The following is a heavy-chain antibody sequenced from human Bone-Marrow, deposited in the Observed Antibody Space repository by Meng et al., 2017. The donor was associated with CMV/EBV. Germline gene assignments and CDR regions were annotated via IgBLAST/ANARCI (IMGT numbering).Heavy chain of an antibody. CDR3: ARSRPSGGVDWFDP. J-gene: IGHJ5*02. V-gene: IGHV2-5*01. CDR2: IYWYGAK. CDR1: GFSLSTNGVG. D-gene: IGHD1-26*01. Sequence: ITLKESGAPLRKPTTTLTLTCAFSGFSLSTNGVGLGWIRQPPGKALEWLANIYWYGAKRYRPSLKSRLTITMDISHNQVVLTMTNMAPVDTATYYCARSRPSGGVDWFDPWGQGTLVTVSS.